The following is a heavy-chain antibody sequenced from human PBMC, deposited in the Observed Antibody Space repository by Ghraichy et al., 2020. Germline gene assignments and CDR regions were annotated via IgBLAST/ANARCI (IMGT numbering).Heavy chain of an antibody. CDR2: VIPIFGTA. V-gene: IGHV1-69*13. CDR3: AREVGVATIGDGEDYGMDV. J-gene: IGHJ6*02. CDR1: GGTFSSYA. D-gene: IGHD5-12*01. Sequence: SVKVSCKASGGTFSSYAISWVRQAPGQGLEWMGGVIPIFGTANYAQKFQGRVTITADESTSTAYMELSSLRSEDTAVYYCAREVGVATIGDGEDYGMDVWGQGTTVTVSS.